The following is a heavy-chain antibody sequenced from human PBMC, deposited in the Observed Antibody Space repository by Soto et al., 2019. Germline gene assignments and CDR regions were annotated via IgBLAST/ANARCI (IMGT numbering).Heavy chain of an antibody. V-gene: IGHV3-66*01. Sequence: EVQLVESGGGLVQPGGSLRLYCAASGFTVSGNYMNWVRQAPGKGLEWVSVIFSGDSTYYTDSVKGRFTISRDNSKNTVYLLMNSLRAEDTAVYYCARDMGGYSYGTLDYWGQGTLVTVSS. CDR3: ARDMGGYSYGTLDY. D-gene: IGHD5-18*01. CDR2: IFSGDST. J-gene: IGHJ4*02. CDR1: GFTVSGNY.